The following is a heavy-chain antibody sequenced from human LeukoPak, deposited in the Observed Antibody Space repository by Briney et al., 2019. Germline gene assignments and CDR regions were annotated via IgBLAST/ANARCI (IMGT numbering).Heavy chain of an antibody. Sequence: TGRSLRLSCAASGFTFSSYGMHWVRQAPGKGLEWVAVIWDDGSNKYYADSVKGRSTISRDNSNNTLYLQITSLRAEDTAVYYCATDPFDCTNAVCYTDAFDIWGQGTMVTVSS. D-gene: IGHD2-8*01. V-gene: IGHV3-33*01. J-gene: IGHJ3*02. CDR3: ATDPFDCTNAVCYTDAFDI. CDR2: IWDDGSNK. CDR1: GFTFSSYG.